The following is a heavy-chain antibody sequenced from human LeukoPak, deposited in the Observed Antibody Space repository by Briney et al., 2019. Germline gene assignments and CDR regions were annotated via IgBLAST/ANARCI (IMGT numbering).Heavy chain of an antibody. CDR3: ATRDGYNKPRFDY. D-gene: IGHD5-24*01. Sequence: ASVKVSCKVSGYTLTELSMHWVRQAPGKGLEWMGGFDPEDGETIYAQKFQGRVTMTEDTSTDTAYMELSSLRSEDMAVSYCATRDGYNKPRFDYWGQGTLVTVSS. V-gene: IGHV1-24*01. J-gene: IGHJ4*02. CDR2: FDPEDGET. CDR1: GYTLTELS.